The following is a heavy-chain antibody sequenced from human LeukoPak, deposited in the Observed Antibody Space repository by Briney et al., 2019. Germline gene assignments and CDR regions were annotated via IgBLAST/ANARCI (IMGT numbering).Heavy chain of an antibody. Sequence: PGGSLRLSCAASGFTFSSYWIHWVRQAPGKGLVWVSRINSDGSSTSYADSVKGRFTISRDNAKNTLYLQMNSLRAEDTAVYYCARSRPYSGYDFWGQGTLVTVSS. CDR1: GFTFSSYW. V-gene: IGHV3-74*01. CDR3: ARSRPYSGYDF. D-gene: IGHD5-12*01. J-gene: IGHJ4*02. CDR2: INSDGSST.